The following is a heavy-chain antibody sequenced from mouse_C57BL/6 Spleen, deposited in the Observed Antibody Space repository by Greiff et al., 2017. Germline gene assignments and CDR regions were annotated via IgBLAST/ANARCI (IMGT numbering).Heavy chain of an antibody. J-gene: IGHJ4*01. Sequence: DVMLVESGGGLVKPGGSLKLSCAASGFTFSDYGMHWVRQAPEKGLEWVAYISSGSSTIYYADTVKGRFTISRDNAKNTLFLQMTSLRSEDTAMYYCARDTTVVALYAMDYWGQGTSVTVSS. CDR1: GFTFSDYG. V-gene: IGHV5-17*01. D-gene: IGHD1-1*01. CDR3: ARDTTVVALYAMDY. CDR2: ISSGSSTI.